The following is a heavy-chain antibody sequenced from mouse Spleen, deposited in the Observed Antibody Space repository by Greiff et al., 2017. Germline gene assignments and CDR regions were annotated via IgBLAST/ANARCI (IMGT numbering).Heavy chain of an antibody. V-gene: IGHV5-6*01. CDR3: ARHSQTSIDY. CDR2: ISSGGSYT. J-gene: IGHJ2*01. CDR1: GFTFSSYG. Sequence: EVQLQQSGGDLVKPGGSLKLSCAASGFTFSSYGMSWVRQTPDKRLEWVATISSGGSYTYYPDSVKGRFTISRDNAKNTLYLQMSSLKSEDTAMYYCARHSQTSIDYWGQGTTLTVSS.